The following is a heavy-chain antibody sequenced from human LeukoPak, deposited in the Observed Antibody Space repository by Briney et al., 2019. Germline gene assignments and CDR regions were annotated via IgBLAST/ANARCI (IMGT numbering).Heavy chain of an antibody. D-gene: IGHD3-22*01. CDR2: IRSRANSYAT. J-gene: IGHJ4*02. Sequence: GGSLRLSCAASGFTFSGSAMHWVRQASGKGLEWVGRIRSRANSYATAYAASVKGRFTISRDDSKNTAYLQMNSLKTEDTAVYYCTSRKLDYYDSSGRSDYWGQGTLVTVSS. V-gene: IGHV3-73*01. CDR3: TSRKLDYYDSSGRSDY. CDR1: GFTFSGSA.